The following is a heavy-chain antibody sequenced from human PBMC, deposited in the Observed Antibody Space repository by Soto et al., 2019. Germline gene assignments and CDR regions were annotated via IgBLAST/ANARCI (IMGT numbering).Heavy chain of an antibody. D-gene: IGHD1-1*01. CDR3: ARDLEGTGTKRYHYGMDA. J-gene: IGHJ6*04. Sequence: SQTLSLTCAISGDSVSSNSAAWNWIRQSPSRGLEWLGRTYYRSKWYNDYAVSVKSRITINPDTSKNQFSLQLNSVTPEDTAVYYCARDLEGTGTKRYHYGMDAWGKGTTVTVSS. CDR2: TYYRSKWYN. V-gene: IGHV6-1*01. CDR1: GDSVSSNSAA.